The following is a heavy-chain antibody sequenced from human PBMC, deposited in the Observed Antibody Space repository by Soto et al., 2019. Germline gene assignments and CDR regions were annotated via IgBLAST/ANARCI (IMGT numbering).Heavy chain of an antibody. J-gene: IGHJ4*02. D-gene: IGHD2-15*01. CDR3: AKDLKWGYCSGGTCYDLDY. CDR1: GFTFSSYA. V-gene: IGHV3-23*01. CDR2: ISGSGGSA. Sequence: GGSLRLSCAASGFTFSSYAMSWVRQAPGKGLEWVSAISGSGGSAYYADSVKGRFTISRDNSRNTLYLQMNSLRAEDTAVYYCAKDLKWGYCSGGTCYDLDYWGQGTLVTVSS.